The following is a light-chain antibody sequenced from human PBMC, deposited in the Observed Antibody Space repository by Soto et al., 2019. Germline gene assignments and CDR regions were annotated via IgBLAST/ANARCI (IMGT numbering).Light chain of an antibody. CDR1: SSDVGGYNY. CDR3: SSRAGWNPYV. V-gene: IGLV2-8*01. J-gene: IGLJ1*01. CDR2: EVT. Sequence: QCALNQPPSASGSAGQSVTISCTGTSSDVGGYNYVSWYQQHPGKAPKLIIYEVTKRPSGVPDRFSGSKSGSTASLTVSGLQAEDEADYYCSSRAGWNPYVFGTGTKVTVL.